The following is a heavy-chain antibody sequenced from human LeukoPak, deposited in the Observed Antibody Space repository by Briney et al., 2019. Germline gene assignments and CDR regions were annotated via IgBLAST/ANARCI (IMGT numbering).Heavy chain of an antibody. Sequence: GGSLRLSCAASGFTFSSYSMNWVRQAPGKGLEWVSHITASGTGIFYADSVKGRFTISRDNAKNTLYLQMNSLRDEDTAVYYCASSGSYRFDYWGQGTLVTVSS. CDR3: ASSGSYRFDY. CDR1: GFTFSSYS. V-gene: IGHV3-48*02. J-gene: IGHJ4*02. CDR2: ITASGTGI. D-gene: IGHD1-26*01.